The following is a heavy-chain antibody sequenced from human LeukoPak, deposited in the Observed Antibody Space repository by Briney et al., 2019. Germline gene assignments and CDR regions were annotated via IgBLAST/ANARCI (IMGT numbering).Heavy chain of an antibody. CDR1: GFTFSSYA. J-gene: IGHJ4*02. CDR2: ISYDGSNK. CDR3: ARAVSSNIVVVVAATGLDY. Sequence: PGGSLRLSCAASGFTFSSYAKHWVRQAPGKGLEWVAVISYDGSNKYYADSVKGRFTISRDNSKNTLYLQMNSLRAEDTAVYYCARAVSSNIVVVVAATGLDYWGQGTLSPSPQ. V-gene: IGHV3-30-3*01. D-gene: IGHD2-15*01.